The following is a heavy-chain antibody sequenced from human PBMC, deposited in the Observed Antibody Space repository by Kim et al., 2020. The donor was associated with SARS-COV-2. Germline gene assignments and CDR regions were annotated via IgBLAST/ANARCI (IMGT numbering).Heavy chain of an antibody. CDR1: GGSISSGGYY. CDR3: ARAPTQWTYFDY. D-gene: IGHD2-8*01. V-gene: IGHV4-31*03. CDR2: IYYSGST. J-gene: IGHJ4*02. Sequence: SETLSLTCTVSGGSISSGGYYWSWIRQHPGKGLEWIGYIYYSGSTYYNPSLKSRVTISVDTSKNQFSLKLSSVTAADTAVYYCARAPTQWTYFDYWGQGTLVTVSS.